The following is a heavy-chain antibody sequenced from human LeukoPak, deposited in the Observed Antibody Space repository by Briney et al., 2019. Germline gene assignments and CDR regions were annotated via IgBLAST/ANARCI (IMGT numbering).Heavy chain of an antibody. D-gene: IGHD3-9*01. J-gene: IGHJ5*02. V-gene: IGHV3-30-3*01. CDR1: GFTFSSYA. Sequence: GRSLRLSCAASGFTFSSYAMHWVRQAPGKGLEWVAVIPYDGSNKYYADSVKGRFTISRDNSKNTLDLQMNSLRVEDTAVYYCAANFDNWFDPWGQGTLVTVSS. CDR2: IPYDGSNK. CDR3: AANFDNWFDP.